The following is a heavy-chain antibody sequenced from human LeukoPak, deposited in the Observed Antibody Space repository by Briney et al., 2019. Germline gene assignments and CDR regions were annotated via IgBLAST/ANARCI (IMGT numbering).Heavy chain of an antibody. CDR3: ARGYDYVWGRNWFDP. J-gene: IGHJ5*02. V-gene: IGHV4-59*12. D-gene: IGHD3-16*01. CDR2: IYYSGST. Sequence: SETLSLTCTVSGGSISSYYWSWIRQPPGKGLEWIGYIYYSGSTNYNPSLKSRVTISVDTSKNQFSLKLSSVTAADTAVYYCARGYDYVWGRNWFDPWGQGTLVTVSS. CDR1: GGSISSYY.